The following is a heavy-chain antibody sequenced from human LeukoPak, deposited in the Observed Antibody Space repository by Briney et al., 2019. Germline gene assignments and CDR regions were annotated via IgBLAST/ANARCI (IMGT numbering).Heavy chain of an antibody. J-gene: IGHJ5*02. CDR2: IYYSGST. Sequence: SETLSHTCTVSGGSISSYYWSWIRQPPGKGLEWIGYIYYSGSTNYNPSLKSRVTISVDTSKNQFSLKLSSVTAADTAVYYCARGPPYYYDSSGYPPYWFDPWGQGTLVTVSS. V-gene: IGHV4-59*01. CDR3: ARGPPYYYDSSGYPPYWFDP. D-gene: IGHD3-22*01. CDR1: GGSISSYY.